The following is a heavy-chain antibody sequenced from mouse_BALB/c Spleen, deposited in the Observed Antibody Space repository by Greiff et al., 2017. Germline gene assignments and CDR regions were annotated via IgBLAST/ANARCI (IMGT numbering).Heavy chain of an antibody. CDR2: ISYDGSN. V-gene: IGHV3-6*02. J-gene: IGHJ1*01. D-gene: IGHD2-2*01. Sequence: DVQLVESGPGLVKPSQSLSLTCSVTGYSITSGYYWNWIRQFPGNKLEWMGYISYDGSNNYNPSLKNRISITRDTSKNQFFLKLNSVTTEDTATYYCARRGGLRWYFDVWGAGTTVTVSS. CDR3: ARRGGLRWYFDV. CDR1: GYSITSGYY.